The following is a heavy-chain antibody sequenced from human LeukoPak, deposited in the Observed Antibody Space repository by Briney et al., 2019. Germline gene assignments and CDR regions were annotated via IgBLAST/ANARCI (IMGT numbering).Heavy chain of an antibody. CDR2: MYYNGST. J-gene: IGHJ4*02. CDR3: ARESRGDNNNYRPLDY. D-gene: IGHD4-11*01. V-gene: IGHV4-39*07. CDR1: GASISSTTYY. Sequence: SETLSLTCTVSGASISSTTYYWGWIRQPPGKGLEWIGTMYYNGSTYNNPSLKSRVTISGDTSKNQFSLKLSSVTAADTAVYYCARESRGDNNNYRPLDYWGQGTLVTVSS.